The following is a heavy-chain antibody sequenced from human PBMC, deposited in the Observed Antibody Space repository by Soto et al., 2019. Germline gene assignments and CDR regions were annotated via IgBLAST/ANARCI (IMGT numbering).Heavy chain of an antibody. J-gene: IGHJ6*02. D-gene: IGHD3-22*01. CDR2: INPNSGGT. CDR1: GYTFTGYY. Sequence: GASVKVSCKASGYTFTGYYMHWVRQAPGQGLEWMGWINPNSGGTNYAQKFQGRVTMTRDTSISTAYMGLSRLRSDDTAVYYCARDGSVTMIVVVNYYYYYGMDVWGQGTTVTVSS. V-gene: IGHV1-2*02. CDR3: ARDGSVTMIVVVNYYYYYGMDV.